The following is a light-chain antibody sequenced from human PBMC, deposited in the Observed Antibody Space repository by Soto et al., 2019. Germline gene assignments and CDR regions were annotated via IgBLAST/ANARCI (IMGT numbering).Light chain of an antibody. V-gene: IGKV1-39*01. Sequence: DIQMTQSPSSLSASVGDRVTITCRASQSISSYLNWYQQKPGKAPKLLIYAASSLQSGVPSRFSGSGSGTDFTLTISSLQPEDVATYYCQQSYRTPRTVGQGTKVEIK. CDR1: QSISSY. CDR2: AAS. J-gene: IGKJ1*01. CDR3: QQSYRTPRT.